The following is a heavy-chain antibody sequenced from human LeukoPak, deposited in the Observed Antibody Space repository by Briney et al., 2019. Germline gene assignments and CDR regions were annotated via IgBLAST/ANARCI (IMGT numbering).Heavy chain of an antibody. Sequence: SETLSLTCTVSGGSISSYYWSWIRQPPGKGLEWIGYIYYSGSTNYNPSLKSRVTISVDTSKNQFSLKLSSVTAADTAVYYCAKRLKRNYYYHYAMDVWGQGTTVTVSS. V-gene: IGHV4-59*01. CDR1: GGSISSYY. CDR2: IYYSGST. CDR3: AKRLKRNYYYHYAMDV. D-gene: IGHD3-22*01. J-gene: IGHJ6*02.